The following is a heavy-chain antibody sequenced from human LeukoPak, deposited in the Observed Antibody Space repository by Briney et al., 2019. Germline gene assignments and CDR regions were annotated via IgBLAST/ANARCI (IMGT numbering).Heavy chain of an antibody. Sequence: ASVKVSCKASGYTFTDYYIHWVRQAPGQGLEWMAWMNPNSGGTNYAQKFQGRVTMTRDTSISTAYMELRSLRSDDTAVYYCARDPASVRGYSGYEPFDYWGQGTLVTVSS. V-gene: IGHV1-2*02. D-gene: IGHD5-12*01. CDR1: GYTFTDYY. J-gene: IGHJ4*02. CDR2: MNPNSGGT. CDR3: ARDPASVRGYSGYEPFDY.